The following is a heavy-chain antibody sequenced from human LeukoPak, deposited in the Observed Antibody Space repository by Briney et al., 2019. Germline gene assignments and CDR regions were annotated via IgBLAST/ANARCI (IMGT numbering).Heavy chain of an antibody. D-gene: IGHD3-3*01. CDR2: IYYSGST. V-gene: IGHV4-59*12. Sequence: PSETLSLTCTVSGGSISSYYWSWIRQPPGKGLEWIGYIYYSGSTNYNPSLKSRVTISVDTSKNQFSLKLSSVTAADTAVYYCARDGGFLGYWGQGTLVTVSS. CDR1: GGSISSYY. CDR3: ARDGGFLGY. J-gene: IGHJ4*02.